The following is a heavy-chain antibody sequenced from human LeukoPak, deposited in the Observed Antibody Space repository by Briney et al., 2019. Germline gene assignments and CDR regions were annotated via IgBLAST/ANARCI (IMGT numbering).Heavy chain of an antibody. CDR3: ARHNWNYLYDY. J-gene: IGHJ4*02. V-gene: IGHV1-3*03. CDR1: GYTFITYG. D-gene: IGHD1-7*01. CDR2: INAGNGNT. Sequence: ASVKVSCKASGYTFITYGISWVRQAPGQRLEWMGWINAGNGNTKYSQEFQGRVTITRDTSASTAYMELSSLRSEDMAVYYCARHNWNYLYDYWGQGTLVTVSS.